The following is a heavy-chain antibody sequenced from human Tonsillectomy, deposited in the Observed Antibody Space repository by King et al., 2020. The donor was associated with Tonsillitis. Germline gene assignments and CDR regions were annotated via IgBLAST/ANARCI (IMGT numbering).Heavy chain of an antibody. D-gene: IGHD3-22*01. Sequence: MQLVQSGAELRKPGASVTVSCRNSGDTFTGHFVHWVRQAPGQGLEWMGWINPKSGDTNYAQNFQGRVTLSGDVSRTTAYMGLSSRRPDDTAVYYCATNALASDSSAYSDFRHWGQGTLVTVTA. CDR3: ATNALASDSSAYSDFRH. J-gene: IGHJ1*01. CDR2: INPKSGDT. V-gene: IGHV1-2*02. CDR1: GDTFTGHF.